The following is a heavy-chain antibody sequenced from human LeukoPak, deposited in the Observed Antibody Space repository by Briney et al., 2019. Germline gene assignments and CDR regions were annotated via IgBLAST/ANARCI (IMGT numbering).Heavy chain of an antibody. V-gene: IGHV3-30*02. J-gene: IGHJ4*02. CDR1: GFMFSSYG. D-gene: IGHD1-26*01. CDR3: AKDLFPIVGATLSSGLDY. CDR2: MRFDGSKK. Sequence: GGSLRLSCAASGFMFSSYGMHWVRQAPGKGLEWVTFMRFDGSKKYYADSVKGRLTISRDNSKNTLYLQMNSLRAEDTAVYYCAKDLFPIVGATLSSGLDYWGQGTLVTVSS.